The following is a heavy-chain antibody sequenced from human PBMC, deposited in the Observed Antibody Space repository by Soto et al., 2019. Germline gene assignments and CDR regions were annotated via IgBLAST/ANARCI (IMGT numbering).Heavy chain of an antibody. CDR2: INPNSGGT. Sequence: ASVKVSCKASGYTFTGYYMHWVRQAPGQGLEWMGWINPNSGGTNYAQKFQGRVTMTRDTSISIAYMELSRLRSDDTAVYYCARGVGYCSSTSCPYNWFDPWGQGTLVTVSS. D-gene: IGHD2-2*01. V-gene: IGHV1-2*02. CDR1: GYTFTGYY. CDR3: ARGVGYCSSTSCPYNWFDP. J-gene: IGHJ5*02.